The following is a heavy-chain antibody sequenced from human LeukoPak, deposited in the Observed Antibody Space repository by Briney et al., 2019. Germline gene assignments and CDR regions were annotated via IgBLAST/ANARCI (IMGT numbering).Heavy chain of an antibody. CDR1: GYSFTTYW. CDR3: ARGDLFLWFGEKRVWFDP. D-gene: IGHD3-10*01. V-gene: IGHV5-51*01. CDR2: IYPGVSDN. Sequence: GESLKISCKGSGYSFTTYWIAWVRQMPGKGLEWVGIIYPGVSDNRYSPSFQDQVTISADKSISTAYLQWSSLKAPDTAMYYCARGDLFLWFGEKRVWFDPWGQGNLVTVSS. J-gene: IGHJ5*02.